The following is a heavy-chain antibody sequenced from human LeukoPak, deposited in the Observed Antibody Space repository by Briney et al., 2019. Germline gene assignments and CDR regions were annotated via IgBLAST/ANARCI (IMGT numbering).Heavy chain of an antibody. CDR3: ARVGGTRDYYFNMDV. V-gene: IGHV3-9*01. J-gene: IGHJ6*03. CDR1: GFTFDDYA. D-gene: IGHD1-26*01. Sequence: GRSLRLSCAASGFTFDDYAMHGVPQAPGKGLEWVSGINWDSSYIRYADSVKGRFTISRDNAKNSLYLQMSSLRAEDTALYYCARVGGTRDYYFNMDVGGKGTAVTVSS. CDR2: INWDSSYI.